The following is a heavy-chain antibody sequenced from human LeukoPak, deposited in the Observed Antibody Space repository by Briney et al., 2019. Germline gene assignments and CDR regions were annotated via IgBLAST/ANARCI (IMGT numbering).Heavy chain of an antibody. D-gene: IGHD1-26*01. CDR1: GFTFSSYA. V-gene: IGHV3-23*01. CDR2: ISGSGGTT. J-gene: IGHJ4*02. CDR3: ARGGPTVGTDY. Sequence: PGGSLRLSCAASGFTFSSYALSWVRQAPGKGLEWVSAISGSGGTTYYADSVKGRFTISKDNSKTTVYLQINSLRADDTAVYYCARGGPTVGTDYWGQGTLVTVSS.